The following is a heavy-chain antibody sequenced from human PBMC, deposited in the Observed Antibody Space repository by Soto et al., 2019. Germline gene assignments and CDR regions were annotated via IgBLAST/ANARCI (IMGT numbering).Heavy chain of an antibody. CDR1: VFSLSTSGGG. D-gene: IGHD6-6*01. V-gene: IGHV2-5*01. Sequence: SGPTVVNPTKTLTLTCPFSVFSLSTSGGGVGWIRQPPGKALEWLALIYWNDDKRYSPSLKSRLTIPKDTSKNQVVLTMTNMDPVDTATYYCAHRLVSSSLDGYGYRGQGTLVTRSS. CDR2: IYWNDDK. J-gene: IGHJ4*02. CDR3: AHRLVSSSLDGYGY.